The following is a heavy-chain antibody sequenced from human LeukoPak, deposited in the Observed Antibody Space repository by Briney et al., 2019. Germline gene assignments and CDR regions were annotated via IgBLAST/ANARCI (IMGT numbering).Heavy chain of an antibody. Sequence: SVKLSCKPSGGTFSSYAISWGRQAPGQGLEWMGRIIPIFGTANYAQKFQGRVTNTTDESTSTAYMELRSLRAEDRALYCCTLVADRRGHFEYGGQGTLVRVSS. J-gene: IGHJ4*02. CDR2: IIPIFGTA. D-gene: IGHD5-24*01. CDR1: GGTFSSYA. V-gene: IGHV1-69*05. CDR3: TLVADRRGHFEY.